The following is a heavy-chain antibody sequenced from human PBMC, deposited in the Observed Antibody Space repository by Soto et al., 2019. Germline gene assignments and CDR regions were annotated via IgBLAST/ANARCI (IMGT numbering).Heavy chain of an antibody. Sequence: EVQLVESGGGLVQPGGSLRLYCAVSGFTFSSYWMHWVRQAPGKGLIWVSLSTTDGGTTNYADSVKGRFTISRDNAKHTLYLQMNSLRVEDSAVYYCASGSDLYNPDYWGQGTLVTVSS. CDR2: STTDGGTT. CDR3: ASGSDLYNPDY. J-gene: IGHJ4*02. CDR1: GFTFSSYW. D-gene: IGHD6-19*01. V-gene: IGHV3-74*01.